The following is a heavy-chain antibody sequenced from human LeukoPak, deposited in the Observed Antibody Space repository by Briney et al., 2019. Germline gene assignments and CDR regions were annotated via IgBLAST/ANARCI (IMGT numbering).Heavy chain of an antibody. V-gene: IGHV4-34*01. CDR2: INHSGST. CDR3: ESTEWGGYYYYYMDV. D-gene: IGHD3-16*01. CDR1: GGSFSGYY. J-gene: IGHJ6*03. Sequence: SETLSLTCAVYGGSFSGYYWSWIRQPPGKGLEWIGEINHSGSTNYNPSLKSRVTISVDTSKNQFSLKLSSVTAADTAVYYCESTEWGGYYYYYMDVWGKGTTVTVSS.